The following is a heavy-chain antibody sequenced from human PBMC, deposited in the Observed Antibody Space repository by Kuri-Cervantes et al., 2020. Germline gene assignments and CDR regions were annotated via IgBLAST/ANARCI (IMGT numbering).Heavy chain of an antibody. CDR3: ARGLDSIAARPGDYYYYYYMDV. V-gene: IGHV1-69*13. D-gene: IGHD6-6*01. Sequence: SVKVSCKASGGIFSSYAISWVRQAPGQGLEWMGGIIPIFGTANYAQKFQGRVTITADESTSTAYMELSSLRSEDTAVYYCARGLDSIAARPGDYYYYYYMDVWGKGTTVTVSS. CDR2: IIPIFGTA. CDR1: GGIFSSYA. J-gene: IGHJ6*03.